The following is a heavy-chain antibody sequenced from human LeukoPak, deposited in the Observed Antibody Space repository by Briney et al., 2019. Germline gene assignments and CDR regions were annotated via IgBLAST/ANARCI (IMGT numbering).Heavy chain of an antibody. CDR3: AREYSYSYSFDY. Sequence: ASVKVSCKASGYTFTGYYMHWVRQAPGQGLEWMGWINPNSGGTNYAQKFQGRVTMTRDTSISTAYMELSRLRSDDTAVYYCAREYSYSYSFDYWGQGTLVTVSS. D-gene: IGHD5-18*01. J-gene: IGHJ4*02. V-gene: IGHV1-2*02. CDR2: INPNSGGT. CDR1: GYTFTGYY.